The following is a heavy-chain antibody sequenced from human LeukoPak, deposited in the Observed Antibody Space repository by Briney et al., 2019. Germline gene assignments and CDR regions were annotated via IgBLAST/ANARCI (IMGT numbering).Heavy chain of an antibody. CDR1: GVTFTHHY. Sequence: ASMKVSCKSSGVTFTHHYIHWVRHGPGQGLEWMGYIGPHSTFTSSPQEFQGRVTMTRDASISTAYMELTRLTSDDTAVYYCVREGEGPLSKDFDYWGQGTLVTVSS. CDR2: IGPHSTFT. J-gene: IGHJ4*02. D-gene: IGHD2/OR15-2a*01. V-gene: IGHV1-2*02. CDR3: VREGEGPLSKDFDY.